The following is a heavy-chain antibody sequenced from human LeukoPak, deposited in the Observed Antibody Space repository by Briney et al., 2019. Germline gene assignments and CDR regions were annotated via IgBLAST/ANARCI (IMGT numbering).Heavy chain of an antibody. V-gene: IGHV3-74*01. Sequence: GGSLRLSCAASGVTFSTYCMHWVRQPPGKGLVWVSQICTDETTIRNADSVKGRFTISRDNAKNTLYLQMSSLRVEDTAVYYCVRGVPVTPGIDYWGQGTLVTVSS. CDR3: VRGVPVTPGIDY. D-gene: IGHD2-2*01. CDR1: GVTFSTYC. J-gene: IGHJ4*02. CDR2: ICTDETTI.